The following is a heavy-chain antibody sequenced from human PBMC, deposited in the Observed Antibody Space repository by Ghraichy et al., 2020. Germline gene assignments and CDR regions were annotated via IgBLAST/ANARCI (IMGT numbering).Heavy chain of an antibody. CDR3: ARRVGARSSPSYYFDY. J-gene: IGHJ4*02. D-gene: IGHD1-26*01. V-gene: IGHV5-51*01. CDR2: IYPGDSDT. CDR1: GYSFTSYW. Sequence: GEALNISCKGSGYSFTSYWIGWVRQMPGKGLEWMGIIYPGDSDTRYSPSFQGQVTISADKSISTAYLQWSSLKASDTAMYYCARRVGARSSPSYYFDYWGQGTLVTVSS.